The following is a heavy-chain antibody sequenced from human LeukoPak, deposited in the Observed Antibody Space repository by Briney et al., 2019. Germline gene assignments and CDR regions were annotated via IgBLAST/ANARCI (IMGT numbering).Heavy chain of an antibody. D-gene: IGHD6-13*01. CDR1: GDSISSYY. V-gene: IGHV4-59*01. J-gene: IGHJ4*01. CDR2: IYHSGST. CDR3: ATGYSSTWYYFDY. Sequence: SETLSLTCTVSGDSISSYYWSWIRQPPAKGLDWIGYIYHSGSTNYNPSLKSRVTISTDTYKYQFSLKLACVTAADTGVYYCATGYSSTWYYFDYWGQGTLVRVYS.